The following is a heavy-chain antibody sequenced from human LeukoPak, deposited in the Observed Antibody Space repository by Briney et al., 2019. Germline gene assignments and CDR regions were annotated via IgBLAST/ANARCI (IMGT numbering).Heavy chain of an antibody. V-gene: IGHV3-13*01. CDR1: GFTFSSYD. J-gene: IGHJ4*02. CDR3: ARVAAAGKGFDH. CDR2: IGTAGDT. D-gene: IGHD6-13*01. Sequence: GGSLRLSCTASGFTFSSYDMPWVRQGTGKGLEWVSAIGTAGDTYYGGSVKGRFTISRENAKNSLYLQMNSLRAGDTAVYYCARVAAAGKGFDHWGQGTLVTVSS.